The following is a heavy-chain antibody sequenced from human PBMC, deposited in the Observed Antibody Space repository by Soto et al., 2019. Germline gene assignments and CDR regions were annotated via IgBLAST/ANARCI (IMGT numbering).Heavy chain of an antibody. J-gene: IGHJ4*02. D-gene: IGHD1-26*01. CDR2: IYYSGST. V-gene: IGHV4-31*03. CDR3: AREGGIVGATAADY. Sequence: SETLSLTCTVSGGSISSGGYYWSWIRQHPGKGLEWIGYIYYSGSTYYNPSLKSRVTISVDTSKNQFSLKLSSVTAADTAVYNCAREGGIVGATAADYWGQGTLVTVSS. CDR1: GGSISSGGYY.